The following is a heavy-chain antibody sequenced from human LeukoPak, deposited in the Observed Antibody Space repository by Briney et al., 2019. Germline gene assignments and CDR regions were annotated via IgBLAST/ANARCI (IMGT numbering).Heavy chain of an antibody. CDR1: GFTFNNYA. D-gene: IGHD3-10*01. CDR3: AKERPSSFDY. CDR2: ISGTGGST. J-gene: IGHJ4*02. Sequence: GGSLRLSRVASGFTFNNYAMNWVRQAPGKGLEWVSTISGTGGSTYYADSVKGRFTISRDNSKNTLSLQMLSLRAEDTAVYYCAKERPSSFDYWGQGTLVTVSS. V-gene: IGHV3-23*01.